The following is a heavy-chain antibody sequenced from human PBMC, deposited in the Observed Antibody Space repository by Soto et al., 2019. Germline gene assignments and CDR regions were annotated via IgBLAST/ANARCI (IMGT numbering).Heavy chain of an antibody. CDR3: ARQRTSVVTQAYFDD. J-gene: IGHJ4*02. D-gene: IGHD2-21*02. Sequence: PSETLSLTCTVSGGSINSRSYYWGWVRQSPGKGLEWIGSIYYSVSTYYNPSLKSRVAMSVDTSKNQFSLKLRSVSAADTAVYYSARQRTSVVTQAYFDDWGQGTLVTVSS. CDR2: IYYSVST. V-gene: IGHV4-39*01. CDR1: GGSINSRSYY.